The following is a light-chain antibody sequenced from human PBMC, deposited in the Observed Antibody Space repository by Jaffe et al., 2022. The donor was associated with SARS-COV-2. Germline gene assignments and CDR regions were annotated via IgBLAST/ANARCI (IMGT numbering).Light chain of an antibody. CDR2: KAS. V-gene: IGKV1-5*03. Sequence: DIQMTQSPSTLSASVGDRVTISCRASQSISSWLAWYQQKPGKAPKVLIYKASSLESGVPSRFSGSGSGTEFTLTISSLQPDDFGTYYCLQYDTYSLTFGGGTKVEI. CDR3: LQYDTYSLT. J-gene: IGKJ4*01. CDR1: QSISSW.